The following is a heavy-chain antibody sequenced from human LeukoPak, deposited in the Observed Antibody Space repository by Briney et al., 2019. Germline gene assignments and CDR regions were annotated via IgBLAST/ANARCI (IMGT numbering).Heavy chain of an antibody. V-gene: IGHV3-53*01. Sequence: PGGSLRLSCAASGFTVSSNYMSWVRQAPGKGLEWVSVIYSGGSTYYADSVKGRFTISRDNAKNSLYLQMNSLRVEDTAVYYCARGGMSYYDFWSGHSEFQHWGQGTLVTVSS. CDR3: ARGGMSYYDFWSGHSEFQH. CDR2: IYSGGST. J-gene: IGHJ1*01. D-gene: IGHD3-3*01. CDR1: GFTVSSNY.